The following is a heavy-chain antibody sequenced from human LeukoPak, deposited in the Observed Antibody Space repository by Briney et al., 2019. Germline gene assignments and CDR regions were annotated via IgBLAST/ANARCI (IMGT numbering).Heavy chain of an antibody. CDR1: GFTFSSYA. V-gene: IGHV3-23*01. Sequence: GSLRLSCAASGFTFSSYAMSWVRQAPGKGLEWVSAISGSGGSTYYADSVKGRFTISRDNSKNTLYLQMNSLRAEDTAVYYCAKFTMIVVVRGAFDYWGQGTLVTVSS. D-gene: IGHD3-22*01. CDR2: ISGSGGST. CDR3: AKFTMIVVVRGAFDY. J-gene: IGHJ4*02.